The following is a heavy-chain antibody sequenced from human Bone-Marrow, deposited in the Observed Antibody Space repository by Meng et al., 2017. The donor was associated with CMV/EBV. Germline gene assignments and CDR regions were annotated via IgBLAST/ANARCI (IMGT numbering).Heavy chain of an antibody. V-gene: IGHV3-21*01. D-gene: IGHD2-8*02. CDR2: ISASRSYI. CDR1: GFTFSDYN. J-gene: IGHJ4*02. Sequence: GESLKISCAASGFTFSDYNMNWVRQAPGKGLEWVSTISASRSYIYYADSLKGRFTISRDNAKNSLYLQMNSLRPEDTAVYYCARDTGSLVYFDYWGQRTLVTVAS. CDR3: ARDTGSLVYFDY.